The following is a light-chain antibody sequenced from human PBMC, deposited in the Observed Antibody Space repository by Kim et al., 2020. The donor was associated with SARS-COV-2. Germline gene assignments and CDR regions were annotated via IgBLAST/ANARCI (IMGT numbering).Light chain of an antibody. J-gene: IGKJ1*01. CDR2: GAS. Sequence: EIMMTQSPATLSLSPGERATLSCRASQSVGSNLAWYQQKPGQAPRLLIFGASNRATGIPARFSGSGSGTEFTLTISSLQSEDSAVYYCQEYNNRPPWTFGQGTKVDIK. CDR1: QSVGSN. V-gene: IGKV3-15*01. CDR3: QEYNNRPPWT.